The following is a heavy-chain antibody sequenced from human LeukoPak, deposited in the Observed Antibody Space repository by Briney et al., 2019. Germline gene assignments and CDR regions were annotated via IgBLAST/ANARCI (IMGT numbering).Heavy chain of an antibody. V-gene: IGHV1-69*06. CDR3: ARDLDSYYFYGMDV. CDR1: GGTFSSYA. Sequence: ASVKVSCKASGGTFSSYAISWVRQAPGQGLEWMGGIIPIFGTANYAQKFQGRVTITADRSTNTAYMELSSLRFEDTAVYYCARDLDSYYFYGMDVWGQGTTVTVSS. CDR2: IIPIFGTA. J-gene: IGHJ6*02.